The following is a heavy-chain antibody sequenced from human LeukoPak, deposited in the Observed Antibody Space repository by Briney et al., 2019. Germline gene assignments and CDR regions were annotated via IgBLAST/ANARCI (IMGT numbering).Heavy chain of an antibody. Sequence: ASVKVSCKASGYTFTGYCMHWVRQAPGQGLEWMGWGNPHSGSTNYAQNFQGRVTMTRDTSISPAYMELSRLRSDDTAVYYCAREHGSGSLIPDHWGQGTLVTVSS. J-gene: IGHJ5*02. D-gene: IGHD3-10*01. CDR1: GYTFTGYC. CDR2: GNPHSGST. CDR3: AREHGSGSLIPDH. V-gene: IGHV1-2*02.